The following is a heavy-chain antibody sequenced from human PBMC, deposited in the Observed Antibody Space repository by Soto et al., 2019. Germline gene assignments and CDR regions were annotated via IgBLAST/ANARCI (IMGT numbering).Heavy chain of an antibody. CDR2: IYYSGST. CDR3: ARAGLDYGDINWFDP. Sequence: PSATLSLTCTVSGGSLSGSSYYWGWIRHPPGKGLEWIGYIYYSGSTNYNPSLKSRVTISVDTSKNQFSLKLSSVTAADTAVYYCARAGLDYGDINWFDPWGQGTLVTV. D-gene: IGHD4-17*01. CDR1: GGSLSGSSYY. J-gene: IGHJ5*02. V-gene: IGHV4-61*01.